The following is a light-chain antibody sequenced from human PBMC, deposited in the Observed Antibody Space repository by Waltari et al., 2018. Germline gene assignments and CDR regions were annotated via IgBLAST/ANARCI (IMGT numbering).Light chain of an antibody. CDR1: PSIGSN. Sequence: DIVMTQSPATLSVSPGERATLSCRASPSIGSNLAWYQHNPGQAPSSLIYGASTRATGIPARFSGSGSGTEFTLTISSLQSADFAVYYCQQYNNWPETFGQGTKVEIK. CDR3: QQYNNWPET. V-gene: IGKV3-15*01. CDR2: GAS. J-gene: IGKJ1*01.